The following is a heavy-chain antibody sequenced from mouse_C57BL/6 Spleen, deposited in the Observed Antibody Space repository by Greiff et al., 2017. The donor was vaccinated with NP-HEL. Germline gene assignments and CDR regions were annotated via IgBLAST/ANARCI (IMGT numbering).Heavy chain of an antibody. Sequence: QVQLQQPGAELVKPGASVKVSCKASGYTFTSYWMHWVKQRPGQGLEWIGRIHPSDSDTNYNQKFKGKATLTVDKSSSTAYMQLSSLTSEDSAVYYCSSIYYDYVYYYAMDYWGQGTSVTVSS. CDR2: IHPSDSDT. CDR3: SSIYYDYVYYYAMDY. CDR1: GYTFTSYW. J-gene: IGHJ4*01. D-gene: IGHD2-4*01. V-gene: IGHV1-74*01.